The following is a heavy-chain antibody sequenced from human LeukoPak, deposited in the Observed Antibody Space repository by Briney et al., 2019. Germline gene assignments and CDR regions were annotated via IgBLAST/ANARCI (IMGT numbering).Heavy chain of an antibody. Sequence: QPGGSLTLSCTVSGGTFKNYGIHWVRQAPGKGLEWVAVISYDGRRKHYADPVKGRFTISRDNPPNTLYLQVNTLRFEDTAVYFSVKDRGYNFFGMDAWGQGTTVTVSS. CDR2: ISYDGRRK. CDR3: VKDRGYNFFGMDA. V-gene: IGHV3-30*18. CDR1: GGTFKNYG. J-gene: IGHJ6*02. D-gene: IGHD2-2*02.